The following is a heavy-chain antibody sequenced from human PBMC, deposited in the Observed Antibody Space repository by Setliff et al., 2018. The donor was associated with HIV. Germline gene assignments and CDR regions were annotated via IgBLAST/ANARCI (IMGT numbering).Heavy chain of an antibody. CDR3: ARDGGWGLRGGVDV. D-gene: IGHD2-21*01. CDR2: INSDGHIT. J-gene: IGHJ3*01. Sequence: LKISCAASGFTFSSYWMHWVRQVPGKGLVWVSRINSDGHITTFADSVKGRFTISRDNAKNTLYLQMNSMTAGDTAVYYCARDGGWGLRGGVDVWGQGTMVTVSS. V-gene: IGHV3-74*03. CDR1: GFTFSSYW.